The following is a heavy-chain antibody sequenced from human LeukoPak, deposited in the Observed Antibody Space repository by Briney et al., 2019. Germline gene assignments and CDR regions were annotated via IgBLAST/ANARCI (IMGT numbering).Heavy chain of an antibody. D-gene: IGHD4-23*01. CDR3: ARGPFGDYGGTYYYYYMDV. V-gene: IGHV1-69*05. Sequence: ASVKVSCKASGGTFSNYAISWVRQAPGQGLEWMGGIIPIFGTTNYAQKFQGRVTVTTDESTSTAYMELSSLRSEDTAVYYCARGPFGDYGGTYYYYYMDVWGQGTTVTVSS. CDR1: GGTFSNYA. CDR2: IIPIFGTT. J-gene: IGHJ6*03.